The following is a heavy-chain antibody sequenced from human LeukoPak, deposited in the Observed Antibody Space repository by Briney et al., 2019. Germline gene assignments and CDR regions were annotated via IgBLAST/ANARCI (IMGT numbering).Heavy chain of an antibody. CDR1: GFTFSGSA. V-gene: IGHV3-73*01. D-gene: IGHD3-22*01. CDR2: IRSKANSYAT. J-gene: IGHJ4*02. CDR3: TRQYYYDSSGYPYYFDY. Sequence: PGGSLRLXCAASGFTFSGSAMHWVRQASGKGLEWVGRIRSKANSYATAYAASVKGRFTISRDDSKNTAYLQMNSLKTEDTAVYYCTRQYYYDSSGYPYYFDYWGQGTLVTVSS.